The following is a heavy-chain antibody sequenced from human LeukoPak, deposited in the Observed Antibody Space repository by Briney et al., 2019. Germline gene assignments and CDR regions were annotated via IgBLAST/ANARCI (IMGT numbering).Heavy chain of an antibody. CDR3: ARAPVVPPSHWFDP. CDR2: IYYSGST. Sequence: SQTLSLTCTVSGGSLSSGDYYWSWIRQPPGKGLEWIGYIYYSGSTYYNPSLKSRVTISVDTSKNQFSLNLRSVTAADTSVYYCARAPVVPPSHWFDPWGQGTLVTVSS. J-gene: IGHJ5*02. CDR1: GGSLSSGDYY. V-gene: IGHV4-30-4*08. D-gene: IGHD2-2*01.